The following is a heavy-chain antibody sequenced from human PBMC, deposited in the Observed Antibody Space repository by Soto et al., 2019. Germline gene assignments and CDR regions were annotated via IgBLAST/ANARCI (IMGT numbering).Heavy chain of an antibody. CDR2: IYYSGST. CDR3: ARVMYYDILTGYHHHFDY. D-gene: IGHD3-9*01. Sequence: PSETLSLTCTVSGGSISSGGYYWSWIRQHPGKGLEWIGYIYYSGSTYYNPSLKSRVTISVDTSKNQFSLKLSSVTAADTAVYYCARVMYYDILTGYHHHFDYWGQGTLVTVSS. V-gene: IGHV4-31*03. CDR1: GGSISSGGYY. J-gene: IGHJ4*02.